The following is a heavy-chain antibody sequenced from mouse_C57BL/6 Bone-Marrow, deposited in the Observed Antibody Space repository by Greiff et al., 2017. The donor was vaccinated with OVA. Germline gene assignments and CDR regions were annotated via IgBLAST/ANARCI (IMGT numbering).Heavy chain of an antibody. CDR2: IYPSDSET. CDR3: ARLTGTGDY. CDR1: GYTFTSYW. J-gene: IGHJ2*01. D-gene: IGHD4-1*01. V-gene: IGHV1-61*01. Sequence: VQLQQPGAELVKPGASVKLSCKASGYTFTSYWMHWVKQRPGQGLEWIGNIYPSDSETHYNQKFKDKATLTVDKSSSTAYMQLSSLTSEDSAVYYCARLTGTGDYWGQGTTLTVSS.